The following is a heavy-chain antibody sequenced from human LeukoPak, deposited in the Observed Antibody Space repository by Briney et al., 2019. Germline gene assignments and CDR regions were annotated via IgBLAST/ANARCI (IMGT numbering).Heavy chain of an antibody. J-gene: IGHJ6*03. CDR2: IWYDGSNK. CDR1: GFTFSSYG. V-gene: IGHV3-33*06. Sequence: GGSLRLSCAASGFTFSSYGMHWVRQAPGKGLEWVAVIWYDGSNKYYADSVKGRFTISRDNSKNTLYLQMNSLRAEDTAVYYCAKDRGTLYYYYYMDVWGKGTTVTVS. D-gene: IGHD1-1*01. CDR3: AKDRGTLYYYYYMDV.